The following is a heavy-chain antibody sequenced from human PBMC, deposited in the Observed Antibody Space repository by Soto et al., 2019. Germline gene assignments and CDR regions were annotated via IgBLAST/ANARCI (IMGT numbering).Heavy chain of an antibody. V-gene: IGHV3-64*04. D-gene: IGHD2-8*01. Sequence: GGSLRLSCSASGFTFSSYAMHWVRQAPGKGLEYVSAISSNGGSTYYADSVKGRFTISRDNSKNTLYLQMNSLRAEDTAVYYCAKRVMVYDRYYFDYWGQGTLVTVSS. CDR2: ISSNGGST. CDR1: GFTFSSYA. CDR3: AKRVMVYDRYYFDY. J-gene: IGHJ4*02.